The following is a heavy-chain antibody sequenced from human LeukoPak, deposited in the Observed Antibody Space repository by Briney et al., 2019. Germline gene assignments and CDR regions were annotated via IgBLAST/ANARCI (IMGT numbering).Heavy chain of an antibody. V-gene: IGHV3-30*18. CDR2: ISYDGSNK. CDR1: GFTFSSYG. J-gene: IGHJ5*02. CDR3: ANFDTFDP. Sequence: GRSLRLSCAASGFTFSSYGMHWVRQAPGKGLEWVAVISYDGSNKYYADSVKGRFTIYRDNSKNTLYLQMNSLRAEDTAVYYCANFDTFDPWGQGTLVTVSS.